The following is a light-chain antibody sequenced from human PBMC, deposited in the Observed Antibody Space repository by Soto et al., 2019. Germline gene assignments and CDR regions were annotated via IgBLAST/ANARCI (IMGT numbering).Light chain of an antibody. V-gene: IGKV3-11*01. Sequence: EIVLTQSPATLSLSPGERATLSCRASQSVSTFLAWYQQKPGQAPRLLIYDASNRATGIPARFSGSGSGTDFTLTISSLEPEDFAVYYCQQRSNWPRGTFGQGTKLEL. CDR2: DAS. CDR1: QSVSTF. J-gene: IGKJ2*02. CDR3: QQRSNWPRGT.